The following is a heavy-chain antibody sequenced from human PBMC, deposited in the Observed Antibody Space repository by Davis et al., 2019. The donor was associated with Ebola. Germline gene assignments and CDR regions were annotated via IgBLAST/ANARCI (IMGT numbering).Heavy chain of an antibody. CDR2: MNPNSGHT. V-gene: IGHV1-8*02. CDR3: TKRVGSRSGFEN. CDR1: GYTFTNYG. J-gene: IGHJ4*02. D-gene: IGHD1-26*01. Sequence: ASVKVSCKASGYTFTNYGIHWVRQATGQGLEWMGWMNPNSGHTGNAQKFQGRVTMTRNTSISTAYMELSSLRSDDTAVYYCTKRVGSRSGFENWGQGSLVTVSS.